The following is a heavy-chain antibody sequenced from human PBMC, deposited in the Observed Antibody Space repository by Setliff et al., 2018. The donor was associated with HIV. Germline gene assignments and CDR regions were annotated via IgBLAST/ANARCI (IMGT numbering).Heavy chain of an antibody. CDR2: IIPIFGTA. CDR1: GGTFSSYA. J-gene: IGHJ6*03. Sequence: GASVKVSCKASGGTFSSYAISWVRQAPGQGLEWMGGIIPIFGTANYAQKFQGRVTITADESTSTAYMELSSLRSEDTAVYYCARGRAAGGSYSYYYMDVWGKGTTVTVSS. CDR3: ARGRAAGGSYSYYYMDV. V-gene: IGHV1-69*13. D-gene: IGHD1-26*01.